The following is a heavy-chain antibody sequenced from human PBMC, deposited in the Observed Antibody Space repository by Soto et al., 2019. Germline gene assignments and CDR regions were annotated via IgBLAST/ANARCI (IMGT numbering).Heavy chain of an antibody. V-gene: IGHV4-31*03. Sequence: SETLSLTCTVSGGSISSGGYYWSWIRQHPGKGLEWIGYIYYSGSTYYNPSLKSRVTISVDTSKNQFSLKLSSATAADTAVYYCARGQIVVVAATYYYYGMDVWGQGTTVTVSS. D-gene: IGHD2-15*01. CDR1: GGSISSGGYY. CDR3: ARGQIVVVAATYYYYGMDV. J-gene: IGHJ6*02. CDR2: IYYSGST.